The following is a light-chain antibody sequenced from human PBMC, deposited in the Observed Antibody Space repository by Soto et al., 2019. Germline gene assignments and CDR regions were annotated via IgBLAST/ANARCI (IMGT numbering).Light chain of an antibody. CDR2: DAS. Sequence: EIVLTKSQATLSLSPGEIATLSCRASQSVSSYLAWYQQKPGQAPRLLIYDASNRATGIPARFSGSGSGTDFTLTISSLEPEDFAVYYCQQRSKYPLTFGQGTKVEIK. J-gene: IGKJ1*01. V-gene: IGKV3-11*01. CDR3: QQRSKYPLT. CDR1: QSVSSY.